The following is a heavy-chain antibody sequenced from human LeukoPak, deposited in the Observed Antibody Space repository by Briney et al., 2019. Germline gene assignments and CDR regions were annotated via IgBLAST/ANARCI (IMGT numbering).Heavy chain of an antibody. CDR1: GGSISSYY. CDR3: ARGDYDWFDP. CDR2: IYYSGST. V-gene: IGHV4-59*01. D-gene: IGHD4-17*01. J-gene: IGHJ5*02. Sequence: SETLSLTCTVSGGSISSYYWSWIRQPPGKGLEWIGYIYYSGSTNYNPSLKSRVTISVDTSKNQFSLKLSSVTAADTAVYYCARGDYDWFDPWGQGTLVTVSS.